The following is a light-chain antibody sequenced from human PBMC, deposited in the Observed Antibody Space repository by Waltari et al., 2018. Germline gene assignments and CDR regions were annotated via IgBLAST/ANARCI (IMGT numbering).Light chain of an antibody. V-gene: IGKV1-5*03. CDR1: QSMSNW. CDR3: QQYKSYPWT. J-gene: IGKJ1*01. CDR2: KAS. Sequence: DIQMTQSPSTLSASVVDRVTITCRASQSMSNWLAWYQQKPGTPPKVLTYKASSLESGVPSRFSGSGSGTEFTLTISSLQPDDVATYYCQQYKSYPWTFGQGTKVEI.